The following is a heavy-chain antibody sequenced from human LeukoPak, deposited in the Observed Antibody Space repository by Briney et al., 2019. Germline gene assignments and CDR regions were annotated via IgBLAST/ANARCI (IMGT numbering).Heavy chain of an antibody. V-gene: IGHV3-23*01. Sequence: GGTLRLSCAASGFTFSSYGMTWVRQAPGKGLEWVATIGESGGTTYYADSVKGRFTISRDNAKNSLYLQMNSLRAEDTAVYYCARDGIRWLQFTSYFDYWGQGTLVTVSS. CDR2: IGESGGTT. CDR1: GFTFSSYG. CDR3: ARDGIRWLQFTSYFDY. D-gene: IGHD5-24*01. J-gene: IGHJ4*02.